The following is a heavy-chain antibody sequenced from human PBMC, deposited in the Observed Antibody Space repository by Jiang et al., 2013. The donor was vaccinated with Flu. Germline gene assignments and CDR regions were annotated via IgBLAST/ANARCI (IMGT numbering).Heavy chain of an antibody. CDR2: INHRGNT. D-gene: IGHD3-3*01. J-gene: IGHJ2*01. Sequence: LLKPSETLSLTCAVYGDSLSAYYWTWIRQPPGKGLQWIGEINHRGNTKYNPSLNTRVTMSVDTSKNQFSLKLTSMTAADTAVYYCARHSGRLQVFGVLSNYWYFDVWGRGTPVTVSS. CDR1: GDSLSAYY. V-gene: IGHV4-34*01. CDR3: ARHSGRLQVFGVLSNYWYFDV.